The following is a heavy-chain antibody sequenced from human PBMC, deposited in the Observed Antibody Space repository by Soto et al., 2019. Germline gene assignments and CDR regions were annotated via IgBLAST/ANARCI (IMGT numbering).Heavy chain of an antibody. J-gene: IGHJ4*02. CDR3: APIAGTAGGPIDY. CDR1: GYSISSSNW. V-gene: IGHV4-28*05. CDR2: IYYSGTI. D-gene: IGHD6-13*01. Sequence: QVQLQESGPGLVKPSDTLSLTCAVSGYSISSSNWWAWIRQSPGKGLEWIGHIYYSGTIYYDPSLKSRVTMSVDTSKNQYSLKLSSVTAVDTAVYYCAPIAGTAGGPIDYWGQGTLVTVSS.